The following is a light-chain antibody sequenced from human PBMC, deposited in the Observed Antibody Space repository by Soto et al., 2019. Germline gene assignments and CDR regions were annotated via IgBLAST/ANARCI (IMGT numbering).Light chain of an antibody. CDR3: KKFKSYHIN. CDR1: QGISSD. J-gene: IGKJ5*01. Sequence: IQRTHAPSSLSASVVDRVTITFLASQGISSDLAWYQQNPGKANKLLIYAAYTLQNGVKSTFSGSGSGTEFTLTIRSMQPEDFGTYYCKKFKSYHINCGKGTRRAIK. V-gene: IGKV1-9*01. CDR2: AAY.